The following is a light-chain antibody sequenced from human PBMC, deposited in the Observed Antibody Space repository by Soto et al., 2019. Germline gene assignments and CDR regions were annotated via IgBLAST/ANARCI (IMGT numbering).Light chain of an antibody. J-gene: IGLJ2*01. Sequence: QAVVTQEPSLTVSPGGTVTLTCGSSTGPVTSGHSPYWFQQKPGQAPRTLISDTDNKHSWTPARFSGSLLGGKAALTLSSAQPEDEADYYCLLSFSGPWVFGGGTKLTVL. CDR1: TGPVTSGHS. CDR2: DTD. CDR3: LLSFSGPWV. V-gene: IGLV7-46*01.